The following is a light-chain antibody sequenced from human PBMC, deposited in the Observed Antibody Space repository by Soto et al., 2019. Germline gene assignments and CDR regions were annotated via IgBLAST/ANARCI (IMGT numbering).Light chain of an antibody. V-gene: IGLV1-44*01. CDR1: SSNVGSNT. Sequence: QSVVTQPPSASGTPGQRVTISCTGSSSNVGSNTLVWYQLLPGTAPKHLIYHHNQRPSGVPDRLSGSKSDHSASLDISALQSEDEADYYCPVWDDTLKAVVFGGGTKLTVL. J-gene: IGLJ2*01. CDR3: PVWDDTLKAVV. CDR2: HHN.